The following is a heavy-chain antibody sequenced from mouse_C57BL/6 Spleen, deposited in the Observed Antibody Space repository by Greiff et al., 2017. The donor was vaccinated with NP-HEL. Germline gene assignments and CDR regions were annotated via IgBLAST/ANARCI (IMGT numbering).Heavy chain of an antibody. Sequence: QVQLQQSGPELVKPGASVKISCKASGYSFTSYYIHWVKQRPGQGLEWIGWIYPGSGNTKYNEKFKGKATLTADTSSSTAYMQLSSLTSEDSAVYYCAKEDYYGNYNYAMDYWGQGTSVTVSS. CDR1: GYSFTSYY. CDR3: AKEDYYGNYNYAMDY. J-gene: IGHJ4*01. CDR2: IYPGSGNT. D-gene: IGHD2-1*01. V-gene: IGHV1-66*01.